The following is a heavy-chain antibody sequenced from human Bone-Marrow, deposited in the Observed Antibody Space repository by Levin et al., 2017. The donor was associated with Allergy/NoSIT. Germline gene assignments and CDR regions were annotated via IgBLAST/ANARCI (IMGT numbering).Heavy chain of an antibody. V-gene: IGHV3-30*04. J-gene: IGHJ5*02. Sequence: GESLKISCAASGFTFSSYAMHWVRQAPGKGLEWVAVISYDGSNKYYADSVKGRFTISRDNSKNTLYLQMNSLRAEDTAVYYCARGRDSGRRFDPWGQGTLVTVSS. CDR3: ARGRDSGRRFDP. D-gene: IGHD3-22*01. CDR2: ISYDGSNK. CDR1: GFTFSSYA.